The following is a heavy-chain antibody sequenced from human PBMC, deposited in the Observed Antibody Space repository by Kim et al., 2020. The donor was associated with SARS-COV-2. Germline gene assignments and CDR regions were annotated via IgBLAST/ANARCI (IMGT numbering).Heavy chain of an antibody. CDR1: GGSISNYF. D-gene: IGHD6-25*01. J-gene: IGHJ6*02. CDR3: ARDIISAGDYYGADV. V-gene: IGHV4-59*01. Sequence: SETLSLTCTVSGGSISNYFWSWIRQSPERGLEWIGYIYYSGLTNYNPSLESRATISVDRSKNQFSLKLRSLSAADTAVYYCARDIISAGDYYGADVWGQGTTVSVSS. CDR2: IYYSGLT.